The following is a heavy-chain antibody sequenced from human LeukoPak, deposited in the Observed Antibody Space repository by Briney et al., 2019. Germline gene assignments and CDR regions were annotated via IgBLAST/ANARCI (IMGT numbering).Heavy chain of an antibody. V-gene: IGHV3-30*18. D-gene: IGHD2-15*01. CDR3: AKGLSSATLL. J-gene: IGHJ4*02. CDR2: ISYDGSNK. CDR1: GFTFSSYG. Sequence: GGSLRLSCAASGFTFSSYGMHWVRQAPGKGLEWVVVISYDGSNKYYADSVKGRFTISRDNSKNTLYLQMNSLRAEDTAVYYCAKGLSSATLLWGQGTLVTVSS.